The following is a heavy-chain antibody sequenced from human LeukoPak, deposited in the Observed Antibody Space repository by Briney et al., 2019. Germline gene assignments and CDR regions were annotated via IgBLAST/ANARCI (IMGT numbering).Heavy chain of an antibody. CDR1: GVSIRSGTNY. J-gene: IGHJ4*02. D-gene: IGHD5-12*01. CDR3: ARGGGATRIDY. V-gene: IGHV4-61*02. Sequence: PQTLSLTCSVSGVSIRSGTNYWSWIRQPGGKGLEWIVRIYTSGSTSYNPSLKSRVTISVDPSKNQFSLKLTSVTAADTAVYYCARGGGATRIDYWGQGTLVTV. CDR2: IYTSGST.